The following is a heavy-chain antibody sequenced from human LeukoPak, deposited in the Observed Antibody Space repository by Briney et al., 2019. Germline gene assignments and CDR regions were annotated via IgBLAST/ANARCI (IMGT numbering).Heavy chain of an antibody. CDR2: ISYDGSNK. D-gene: IGHD3-3*01. V-gene: IGHV3-30-3*01. J-gene: IGHJ4*02. CDR1: GFTFSSYA. CDR3: ARADPYED. Sequence: PGGSLRLSCAASGFTFSSYAMHWVRQAPGKGLEWVAVISYDGSNKYYADSVKGRFTISRDNSKNTLYLQMNSLRAEDTAVYYCARADPYEDWGQGTLVTVSS.